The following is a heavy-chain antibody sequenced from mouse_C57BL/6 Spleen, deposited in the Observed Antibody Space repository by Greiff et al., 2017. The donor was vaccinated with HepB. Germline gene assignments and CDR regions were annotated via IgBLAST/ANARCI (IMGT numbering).Heavy chain of an antibody. J-gene: IGHJ2*01. CDR3: ARGGSLYYFDY. CDR1: GFTFSSYA. Sequence: EVKLMESGGGLVKPGGSLKLSCAASGFTFSSYAMSWVRQTPEKRLEWVATISDGGSYTYYPDNVKGRFTISRDNAKNNLYLQMSHLKSEDTAMYYCARGGSLYYFDYWGQGTTLTVSS. CDR2: ISDGGSYT. D-gene: IGHD1-1*01. V-gene: IGHV5-4*03.